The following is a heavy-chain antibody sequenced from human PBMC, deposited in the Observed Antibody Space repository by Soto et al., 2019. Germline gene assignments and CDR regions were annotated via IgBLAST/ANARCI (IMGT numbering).Heavy chain of an antibody. J-gene: IGHJ3*02. CDR1: GFTFSSYD. CDR2: IWYDGSNE. D-gene: IGHD1-26*01. V-gene: IGHV3-33*03. Sequence: QVQLVESGGGVVQPGRSLRLSCAASGFTFSSYDMHWVRQAPGKGLEWVAVIWYDGSNENYPDSVKGRFTISRDNSKNTLYLQMNSLRAEDTAVYYCARPEWERTTRAAFDIWGQGTMVTVSS. CDR3: ARPEWERTTRAAFDI.